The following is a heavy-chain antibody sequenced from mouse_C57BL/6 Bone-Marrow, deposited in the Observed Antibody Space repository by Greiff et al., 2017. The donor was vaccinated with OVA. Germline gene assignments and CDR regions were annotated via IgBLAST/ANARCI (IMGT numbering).Heavy chain of an antibody. CDR2: IDPNSGGT. Sequence: VQLQQPGAELVKPGASVKLSCKASGYTFTSYWMHWVKQRPGRGLEWIGRIDPNSGGTKYNEKFKSKATLTVDKPSSTAYRQLSSLTSEDSSVYYCARERAITTVGATDYWGQGTTLTVSS. V-gene: IGHV1-72*01. CDR3: ARERAITTVGATDY. J-gene: IGHJ2*01. D-gene: IGHD1-1*01. CDR1: GYTFTSYW.